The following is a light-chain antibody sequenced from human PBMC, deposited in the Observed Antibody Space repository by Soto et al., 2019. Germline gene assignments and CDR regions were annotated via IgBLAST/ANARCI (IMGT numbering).Light chain of an antibody. J-gene: IGLJ3*02. Sequence: QSVLTQPPSASGTPGQRVTISCSGSSSNIGKNTVNWYQHLSGTAPKLLIYSNDQRPSGVPDRFSGSKSGTSASLAISGLQSEDEADYHCAAWDDSLNGYWVFGGGTKLTVL. CDR1: SSNIGKNT. CDR2: SND. V-gene: IGLV1-44*01. CDR3: AAWDDSLNGYWV.